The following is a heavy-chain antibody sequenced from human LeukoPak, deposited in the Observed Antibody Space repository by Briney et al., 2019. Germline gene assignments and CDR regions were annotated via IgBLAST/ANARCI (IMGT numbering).Heavy chain of an antibody. CDR3: VTDTVVPLAQIDH. D-gene: IGHD2-15*01. CDR2: VRSVAAGGAT. CDR1: GFTFTDAW. J-gene: IGHJ4*02. V-gene: IGHV3-15*01. Sequence: GGSLRLSCAASGFTFTDAWMSWVRQAPGKGREWVGGVRSVAAGGATEYAAPVEGRFIISGDDSKHTLSLQMNSLEIEDTAVYFCVTDTVVPLAQIDHWGQGTLVTVSS.